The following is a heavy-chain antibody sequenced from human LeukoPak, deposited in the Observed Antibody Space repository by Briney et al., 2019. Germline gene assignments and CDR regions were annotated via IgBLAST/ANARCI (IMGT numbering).Heavy chain of an antibody. Sequence: PSETLSLTCTVSGGSVSSSSFYWGWIRQPPGKGLEWIGTVYYSGTTYYNPSLKSRVTISVDTSKNQFSLRLRSVTASDTAVYYCPRRLATIPFDYWGQGTLVTVSS. V-gene: IGHV4-39*01. CDR2: VYYSGTT. D-gene: IGHD5-24*01. CDR1: GGSVSSSSFY. CDR3: PRRLATIPFDY. J-gene: IGHJ4*02.